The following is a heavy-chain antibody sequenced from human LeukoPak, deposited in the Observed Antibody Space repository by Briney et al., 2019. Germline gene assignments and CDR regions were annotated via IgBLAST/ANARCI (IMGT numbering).Heavy chain of an antibody. CDR1: GFTFSSYA. D-gene: IGHD6-19*01. V-gene: IGHV3-23*01. J-gene: IGHJ3*02. Sequence: GGSLRLSCAASGFTFSSYAMSWVRQAPGKGLEWVSAISGSGGSTYYAGSVKGRFTISRDNSKNTLYLQMNSLRAEDTAVYYCAKGGRGGGGWKPYAFDIWGQGTMVTVSS. CDR3: AKGGRGGGGWKPYAFDI. CDR2: ISGSGGST.